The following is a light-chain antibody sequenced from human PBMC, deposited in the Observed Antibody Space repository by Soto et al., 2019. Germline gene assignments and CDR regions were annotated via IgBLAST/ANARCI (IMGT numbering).Light chain of an antibody. CDR1: QSVSDF. Sequence: EIVLTQSPGTLSLFPGERATLSCRASQSVSDFLAWSQQKPGQAPRLLIYDAAKRAPGIPARFSGSGSGTDFTLTISSLEPEDSAVYYCQQRSNWPIFTFGPGTKV. V-gene: IGKV3-11*01. CDR2: DAA. J-gene: IGKJ3*01. CDR3: QQRSNWPIFT.